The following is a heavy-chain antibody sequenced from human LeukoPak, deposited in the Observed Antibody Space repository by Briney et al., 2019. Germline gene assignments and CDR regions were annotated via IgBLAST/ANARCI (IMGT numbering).Heavy chain of an antibody. CDR2: TYYRSNWYN. D-gene: IGHD3-16*01. V-gene: IGHV6-1*01. CDR3: ARGGGGAFDI. J-gene: IGHJ3*02. Sequence: SQTLSLTFAISGDSVSSNRGAWNWIRQSPSRGLEWLGRTYYRSNWYNDYAVSVKSRIIVNPDTSKNQFSLQLNSVTPEDTAVYYCARGGGGAFDIWGQGTMVTVSS. CDR1: GDSVSSNRGA.